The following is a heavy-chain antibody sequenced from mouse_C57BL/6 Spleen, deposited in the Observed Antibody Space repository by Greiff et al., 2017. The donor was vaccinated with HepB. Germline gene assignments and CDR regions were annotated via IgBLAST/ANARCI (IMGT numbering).Heavy chain of an antibody. D-gene: IGHD4-1*01. J-gene: IGHJ2*01. CDR1: GYTFTSYW. CDR3: ARSGNYFDY. Sequence: VKLQQPGAELVRPGSSVKLSCKASGYTFTSYWMDWVKQRPGQGLEWIGNIYPSDSETHYNQKFKDKATLTVDKSSSTAYMQLSSLTSEDSAVYYCARSGNYFDYWGQGTTLTVSS. V-gene: IGHV1-61*01. CDR2: IYPSDSET.